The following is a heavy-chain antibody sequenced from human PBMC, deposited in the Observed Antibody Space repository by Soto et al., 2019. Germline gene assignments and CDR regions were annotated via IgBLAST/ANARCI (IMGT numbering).Heavy chain of an antibody. CDR2: IYYSGST. Sequence: SETLSLTCTVSGGSISSGGYYWSWIRQHPGKGLEWIGYIYYSGSTYYNPSLKSRVTISVDTSKNQFSLKLSSVTAADTAVYYCARGRITMVRGVIYFDYWGQGTLVTVSS. D-gene: IGHD3-10*01. CDR1: GGSISSGGYY. V-gene: IGHV4-31*03. J-gene: IGHJ4*02. CDR3: ARGRITMVRGVIYFDY.